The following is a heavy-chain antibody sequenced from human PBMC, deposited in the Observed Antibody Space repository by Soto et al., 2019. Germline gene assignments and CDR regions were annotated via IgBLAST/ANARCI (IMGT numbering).Heavy chain of an antibody. Sequence: EVQLLESGGGLVQPGGSLRLSCAASGFTFSSSAMSWVRQAPGKGLEWVSGISDSGGTTYHADSVKGRFTISRDNSKNTLYLQMNSLRGEDTAVYYCAKFWRLSKDDYWGQGTLVTVSS. CDR3: AKFWRLSKDDY. CDR2: ISDSGGTT. D-gene: IGHD1-1*01. J-gene: IGHJ4*02. V-gene: IGHV3-23*01. CDR1: GFTFSSSA.